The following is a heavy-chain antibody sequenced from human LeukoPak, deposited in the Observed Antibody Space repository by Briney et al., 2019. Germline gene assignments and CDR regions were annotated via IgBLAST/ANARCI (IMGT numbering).Heavy chain of an antibody. Sequence: GGSLRLSCAASGFTFSDYYMSWIRQAPGKGLEWVSYISSSGSTIYYADSVKGRFTISRDNAKNSLYLQMNSLRAEDTAVYYCARSRQRFLEWLSYYYYYYMDVWGKGTTVTVSS. CDR3: ARSRQRFLEWLSYYYYYYMDV. V-gene: IGHV3-11*04. CDR1: GFTFSDYY. CDR2: ISSSGSTI. D-gene: IGHD3-3*01. J-gene: IGHJ6*03.